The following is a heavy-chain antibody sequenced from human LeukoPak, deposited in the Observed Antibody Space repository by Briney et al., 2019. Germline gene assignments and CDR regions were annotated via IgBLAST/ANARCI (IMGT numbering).Heavy chain of an antibody. Sequence: SETLSLTCTVSGGSISSYYWSWIRQPPGKGLEWIGYIYYSGSTNYNPSLKSRVTISVDTSKSQFSLKLSSVTAADTAVYYCARVSAYSSGWSFDYWGQGTLVTVSS. CDR2: IYYSGST. CDR3: ARVSAYSSGWSFDY. CDR1: GGSISSYY. D-gene: IGHD6-19*01. V-gene: IGHV4-59*01. J-gene: IGHJ4*02.